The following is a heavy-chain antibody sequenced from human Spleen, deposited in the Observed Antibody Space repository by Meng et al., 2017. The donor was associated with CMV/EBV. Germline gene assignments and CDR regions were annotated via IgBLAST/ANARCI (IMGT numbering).Heavy chain of an antibody. D-gene: IGHD3-10*01. CDR1: GYTFTSYG. J-gene: IGHJ4*02. V-gene: IGHV1-18*01. Sequence: ASVKVSCKASGYTFTSYGISWVRQAPGQGLEWMGWISSYNGNTNYAQNLQGRVTVTTDTSTSTAYMELSNLRSDDTAVYFCARDNYLVPGASPVDFWGQGTLVTVSS. CDR2: ISSYNGNT. CDR3: ARDNYLVPGASPVDF.